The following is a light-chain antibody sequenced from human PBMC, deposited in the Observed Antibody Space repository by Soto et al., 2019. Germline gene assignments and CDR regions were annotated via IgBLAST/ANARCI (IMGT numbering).Light chain of an antibody. J-gene: IGKJ4*01. CDR3: QQYNSFPLT. CDR1: QSISSW. V-gene: IGKV1-5*03. Sequence: DIKMTQSPSTLSASVGDSVTITCRASQSISSWLAWYQQKPGKAPNLLIYKASSLESGVPSRFSGSGSGTEFTLTISSLQPDDFATYYCQQYNSFPLTFGGGTKVEIK. CDR2: KAS.